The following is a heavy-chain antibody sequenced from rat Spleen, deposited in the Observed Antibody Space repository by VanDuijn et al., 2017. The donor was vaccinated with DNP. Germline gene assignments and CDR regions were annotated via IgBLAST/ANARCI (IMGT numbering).Heavy chain of an antibody. Sequence: QVQLKESGPGLVQPSQTLSLTCTVSGVSLTSNTVAWVRQPPGEGLEWIATLSSGGNTYYNSALISRLSISRDTPKSQVFLKLNSLQTEDTAMYFCARSHTTGLTWFAYWCQGTLVTVSS. D-gene: IGHD1-9*01. J-gene: IGHJ3*01. CDR3: ARSHTTGLTWFAY. V-gene: IGHV2-6*01. CDR1: GVSLTSNT. CDR2: LSSGGNT.